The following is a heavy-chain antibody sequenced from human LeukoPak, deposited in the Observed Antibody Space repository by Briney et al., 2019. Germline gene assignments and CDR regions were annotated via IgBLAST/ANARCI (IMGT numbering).Heavy chain of an antibody. D-gene: IGHD6-13*01. V-gene: IGHV4-34*01. CDR2: INHSGRT. CDR1: GGSFRGYY. Sequence: SETLSLTCAIHGGSFRGYYWSWLRQPPGKGLEWSGEINHSGRTNYKPSLKRRVTISVDTSKNQFSLKLSSVTAADTAVYYCARTIAAAGTRRYFQHWGQGTLFTVSS. J-gene: IGHJ1*01. CDR3: ARTIAAAGTRRYFQH.